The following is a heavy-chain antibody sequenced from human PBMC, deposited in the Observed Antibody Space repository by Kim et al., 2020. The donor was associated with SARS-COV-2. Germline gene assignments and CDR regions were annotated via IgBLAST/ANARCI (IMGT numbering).Heavy chain of an antibody. CDR2: LSWNSGVI. Sequence: GGSLRLSCAASGFTFGDFAMHWVRQVPGKGLEWVSGLSWNSGVIGYADSVKGRFTISRHNAENSLYLQMNSLRAEDTAFYYCAKDLVSSSFRAFHIWGRGTMVTVPS. V-gene: IGHV3-9*01. CDR3: AKDLVSSSFRAFHI. D-gene: IGHD6-6*01. CDR1: GFTFGDFA. J-gene: IGHJ3*02.